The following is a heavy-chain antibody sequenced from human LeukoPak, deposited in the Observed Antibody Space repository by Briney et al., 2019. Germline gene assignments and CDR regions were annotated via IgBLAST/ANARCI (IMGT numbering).Heavy chain of an antibody. CDR3: ARGNWYFDL. V-gene: IGHV4-28*03. CDR1: GYSISSTNS. CDR2: IYHSGST. J-gene: IGHJ2*01. Sequence: SDTLSLTCAVSGYSISSTNSWGWIRQPPGKGLEWIGYIYHSGSTSYNPSLKSRVTISVDRSKSRFSLKLSSVTAADTAVYYCARGNWYFDLWGRGTLVTVSS.